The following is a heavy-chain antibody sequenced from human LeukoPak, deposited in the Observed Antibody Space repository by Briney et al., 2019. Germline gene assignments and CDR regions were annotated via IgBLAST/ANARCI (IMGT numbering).Heavy chain of an antibody. J-gene: IGHJ4*02. D-gene: IGHD1-7*01. CDR2: IDYSGST. CDR3: ARRDLITGTTDY. Sequence: SETLSLNCTVSGGSIRNYYWSWIRQPPGKGLEWSGYIDYSGSTNYNPSLKSQVTISVDTSKNQFSLKRSSVTAADTAVYYCARRDLITGTTDYWGRGILVTVSS. V-gene: IGHV4-59*01. CDR1: GGSIRNYY.